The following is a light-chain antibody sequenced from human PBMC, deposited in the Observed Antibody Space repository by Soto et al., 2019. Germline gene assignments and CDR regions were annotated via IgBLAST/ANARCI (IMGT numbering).Light chain of an antibody. Sequence: DIQLSQSPSSLSASVGDRVTITCRASQSISRHLNWYQLKPGKAPKLLIYAASSLQSGVPSRISGSGSGTDFTLTISSLQREDFATYYCQQSYSTPLTFGGGTTVEIK. CDR2: AAS. V-gene: IGKV1-39*01. J-gene: IGKJ4*01. CDR1: QSISRH. CDR3: QQSYSTPLT.